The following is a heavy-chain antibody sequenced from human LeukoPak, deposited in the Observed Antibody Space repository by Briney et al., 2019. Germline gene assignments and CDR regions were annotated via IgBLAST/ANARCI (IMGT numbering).Heavy chain of an antibody. J-gene: IGHJ4*02. V-gene: IGHV4-4*07. Sequence: SETLSLTCTVSGGSISSYYWSWIRQPARKGLEWIGRIYTSGSTNYNPSLKSRVTMSVDTSKNQFSLKLSSVTAADTAVYYCARDRYYYDSSGYYYYFDYWGQGTLVTVSS. D-gene: IGHD3-22*01. CDR1: GGSISSYY. CDR2: IYTSGST. CDR3: ARDRYYYDSSGYYYYFDY.